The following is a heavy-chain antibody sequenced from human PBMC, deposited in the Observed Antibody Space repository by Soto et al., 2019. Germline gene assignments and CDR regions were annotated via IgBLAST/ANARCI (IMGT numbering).Heavy chain of an antibody. CDR3: AKLSLYFSQTVDYGDYDFDY. CDR1: GFTFSSYA. Sequence: EVQLLESGGGLVQPGGSLRLSCAASGFTFSSYAMSWVRQAPGKGLEWVSDIIGSGGSTYYADSVKGLFTISRDNNKQQLCRQRKSMRAKETAVYYCAKLSLYFSQTVDYGDYDFDYWGQGTLVTVSS. V-gene: IGHV3-23*01. J-gene: IGHJ4*02. CDR2: IIGSGGST. D-gene: IGHD4-17*01.